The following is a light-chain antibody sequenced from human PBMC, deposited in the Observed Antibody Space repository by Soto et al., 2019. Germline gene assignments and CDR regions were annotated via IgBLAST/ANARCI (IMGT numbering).Light chain of an antibody. J-gene: IGKJ1*01. V-gene: IGKV1-5*03. CDR1: QSISSW. CDR3: QQYNSYSQT. Sequence: DILMTQSPSTLSASVGDRVTITCRASQSISSWLAWYQQKPGKAPKLLIYKASSLESGVPSRFSGSGSGTEFTLTISSLQPDDVATYYCQQYNSYSQTFGQGTKVEIK. CDR2: KAS.